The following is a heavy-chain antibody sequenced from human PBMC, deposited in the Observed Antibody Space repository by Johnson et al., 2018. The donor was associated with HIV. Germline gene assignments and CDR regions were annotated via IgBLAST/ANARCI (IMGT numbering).Heavy chain of an antibody. J-gene: IGHJ3*02. D-gene: IGHD3-3*01. CDR1: GFSFNNYA. V-gene: IGHV3-7*01. CDR3: AKDLEGHDVFDI. CDR2: IKQDGSEK. Sequence: VQLVESGGGVVQPGRSLRLSCGASGFSFNNYAMHWVRQAPGRGLEWVANIKQDGSEKYYVDSVKGRFSISRDNSKNMLFLQMSSLRAEDTAVYYCAKDLEGHDVFDIWGQGTAVTVSS.